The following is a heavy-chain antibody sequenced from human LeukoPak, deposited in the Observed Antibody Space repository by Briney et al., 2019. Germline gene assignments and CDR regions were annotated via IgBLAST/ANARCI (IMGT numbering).Heavy chain of an antibody. CDR3: AREEDGFDP. Sequence: ASVKVSCKASGYALSGQYFHWVRRAPGQGLEWMGWINPESGGTSYAQNFQGRVTMTRDTSMNTVYMELSRLKSDDTAVYFCAREEDGFDPWGQGTLVTVSS. V-gene: IGHV1-2*02. CDR1: GYALSGQY. CDR2: INPESGGT. J-gene: IGHJ5*02.